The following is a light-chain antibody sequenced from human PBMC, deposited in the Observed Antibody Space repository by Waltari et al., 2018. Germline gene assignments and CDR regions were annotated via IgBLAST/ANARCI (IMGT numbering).Light chain of an antibody. CDR2: EVR. CDR3: SSYASSKTVV. Sequence: QSALTQPASVSGSPGQSITISCTGTSSDVGGYNYVSWYQQHPGKAPKLMIYEVRNRASGMPLLFSGSKSGNTASRPISGLQAEDESAYYCSSYASSKTVVFGGGTKLTVL. CDR1: SSDVGGYNY. J-gene: IGLJ2*01. V-gene: IGLV2-14*01.